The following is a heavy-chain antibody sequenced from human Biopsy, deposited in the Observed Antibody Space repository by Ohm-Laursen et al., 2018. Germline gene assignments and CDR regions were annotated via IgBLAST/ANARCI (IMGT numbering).Heavy chain of an antibody. J-gene: IGHJ6*02. D-gene: IGHD4-23*01. Sequence: SLRLSCAASGFPFSDYYMRWIRQAPGKGLEWVSYISSGGTTIYYEDSVKGRFTISRDNAKNSLYLQMNSLRADDTAVYYCARDTRWSPYHMDVWGQGTTVTVSS. CDR1: GFPFSDYY. V-gene: IGHV3-11*01. CDR3: ARDTRWSPYHMDV. CDR2: ISSGGTTI.